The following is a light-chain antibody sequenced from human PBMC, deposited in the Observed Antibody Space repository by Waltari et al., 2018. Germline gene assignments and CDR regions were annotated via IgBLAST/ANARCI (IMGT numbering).Light chain of an antibody. J-gene: IGKJ4*01. CDR1: QDIKQS. V-gene: IGKV1-33*01. CDR2: DAS. Sequence: DIHMTQSPSSLSAPVGDRVTITCQASQDIKQSLNWFHQKPGTAPEVLIFDASNSQTGAPSRFSGSGSGTDFTFTISSLQPGDMGTYYCQQYRSVPLTFGGGTTVEIK. CDR3: QQYRSVPLT.